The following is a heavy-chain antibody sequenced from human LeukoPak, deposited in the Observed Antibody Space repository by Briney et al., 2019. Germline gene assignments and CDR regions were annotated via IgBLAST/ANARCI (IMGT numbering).Heavy chain of an antibody. CDR2: IIPIFGPT. J-gene: IGHJ4*02. Sequence: SVKVSCKASGGTFSIYTISWVRQAPGQGLEWMEGIIPIFGPTNYAQKFQGRVTIIADESTNTAYMELSSLKSEDTAVYSCARETNQDGPRYFDWLLPTFDYWGQGTLVTVSS. CDR1: GGTFSIYT. D-gene: IGHD3-9*01. V-gene: IGHV1-69*13. CDR3: ARETNQDGPRYFDWLLPTFDY.